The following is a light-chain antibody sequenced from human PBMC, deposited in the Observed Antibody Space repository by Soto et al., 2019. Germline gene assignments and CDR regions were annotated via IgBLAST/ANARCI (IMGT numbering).Light chain of an antibody. CDR2: AAS. J-gene: IGKJ4*01. V-gene: IGKV1-39*01. CDR1: QSISSY. CDR3: QQSYSTPPT. Sequence: DIQMTQSPSSLSASVGDRVTITCRASQSISSYLNWYQQKPGKAPKLMIFAASSLQSGVPSRFSGSGSGTDFTLTISSLQPEDFATYHCQQSYSTPPTFGGGTKVDIK.